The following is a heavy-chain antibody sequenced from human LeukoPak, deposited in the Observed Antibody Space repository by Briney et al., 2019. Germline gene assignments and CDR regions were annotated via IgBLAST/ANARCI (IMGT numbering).Heavy chain of an antibody. Sequence: GGSLRLSCAASGFTFSTYPMSWVRQAPGKGLEWVSSIRGSAGTTYYAHSVTGRPTISRDNSKKMFYMQTNSMIGAETAFYYWVKGRSNAVVYSFDIAFDIWGQGTIVPVSS. CDR1: GFTFSTYP. CDR3: VKGRSNAVVYSFDIAFDI. V-gene: IGHV3-23*01. J-gene: IGHJ3*02. D-gene: IGHD2-2*01. CDR2: IRGSAGTT.